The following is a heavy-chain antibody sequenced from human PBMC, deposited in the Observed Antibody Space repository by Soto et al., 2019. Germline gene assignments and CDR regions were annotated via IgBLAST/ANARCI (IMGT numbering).Heavy chain of an antibody. V-gene: IGHV3-11*06. J-gene: IGHJ5*02. Sequence: QVQLVESGGGLVKPGGSLRLSCAASGFTFSDYYMSWIRQAPGKGLEWVSYISSSSSYTNYADSVKGRFTISRDNAKNSLYLQMNSLRAEDTAVYYCAREYRGFLEWLSRGSRWFDPWGQGTLVTVSS. CDR1: GFTFSDYY. CDR3: AREYRGFLEWLSRGSRWFDP. CDR2: ISSSSSYT. D-gene: IGHD3-3*01.